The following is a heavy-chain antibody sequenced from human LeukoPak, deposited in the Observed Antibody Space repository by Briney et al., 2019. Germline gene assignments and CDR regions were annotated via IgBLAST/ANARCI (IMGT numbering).Heavy chain of an antibody. D-gene: IGHD2-15*01. V-gene: IGHV3-9*01. CDR1: GFTFDDYA. Sequence: SLRLSCAASGFTFDDYAMHWVRQAPGKGLEWVSGISWNSGSIGYADSVKGRFTISRDNAKNSLYLQMNSLRAEDTALYYCAKALTTCSGGSCYPYYFDYWGQGTLVTVSS. CDR3: AKALTTCSGGSCYPYYFDY. CDR2: ISWNSGSI. J-gene: IGHJ4*02.